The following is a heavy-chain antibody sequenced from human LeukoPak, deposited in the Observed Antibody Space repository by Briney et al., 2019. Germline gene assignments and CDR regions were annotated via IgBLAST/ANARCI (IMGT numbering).Heavy chain of an antibody. CDR1: GGTFSSYA. CDR3: ARAQRFLEWLFYY. J-gene: IGHJ4*02. V-gene: IGHV1-69*05. CDR2: IIPIFGTA. Sequence: ASVKVSCKASGGTFSSYAISWVRQAPGQGLEWMGGIIPIFGTANYAQKFQGRVTITTDESTSTAYMELSSLRSEDTAVYYCARAQRFLEWLFYYWGQGTLVTVSS. D-gene: IGHD3-3*01.